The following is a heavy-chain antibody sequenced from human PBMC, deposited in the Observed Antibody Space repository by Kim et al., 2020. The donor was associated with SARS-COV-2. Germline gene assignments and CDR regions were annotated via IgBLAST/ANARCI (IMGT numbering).Heavy chain of an antibody. CDR1: GYTFTSYY. Sequence: ASVKVSCKASGYTFTSYYMHWVRQAPGQGLEWMGIINPSGGSTSYAQKFQGRVTMTRDTSTSTVYMELSSLRSEDTAVYYCARGPRTHLYYYYYGMDVWGQGTTVTVSS. V-gene: IGHV1-46*01. CDR3: ARGPRTHLYYYYYGMDV. J-gene: IGHJ6*02. CDR2: INPSGGST.